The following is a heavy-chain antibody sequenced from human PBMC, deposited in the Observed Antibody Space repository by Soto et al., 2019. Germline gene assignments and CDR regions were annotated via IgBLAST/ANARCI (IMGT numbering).Heavy chain of an antibody. Sequence: QVQLVQSGAEVKKPGSSVKVSCMATGGTFSSYAISWVRQAPGLGLEWMGGIIPIFGTANYAQKFQGRVTITADKSTSTAYMELSSLRSEDTAVYYCARAGYSYGFAAHYWGQGTLVTVSS. D-gene: IGHD5-18*01. CDR3: ARAGYSYGFAAHY. J-gene: IGHJ4*02. V-gene: IGHV1-69*06. CDR2: IIPIFGTA. CDR1: GGTFSSYA.